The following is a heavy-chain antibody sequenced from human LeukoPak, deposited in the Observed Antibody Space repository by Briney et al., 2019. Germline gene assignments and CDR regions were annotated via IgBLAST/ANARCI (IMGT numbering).Heavy chain of an antibody. D-gene: IGHD2-2*01. Sequence: SVKVSCKASGGTFSSYAISWVRQAPGQGLEWMGRIIPILGIANYAQKFQGRVTITADKSTSTAYMELSSLRSEDTAVYYCARDSRPAAMKGYWYFDLWGRGTLVTVSS. CDR3: ARDSRPAAMKGYWYFDL. J-gene: IGHJ2*01. V-gene: IGHV1-69*04. CDR1: GGTFSSYA. CDR2: IIPILGIA.